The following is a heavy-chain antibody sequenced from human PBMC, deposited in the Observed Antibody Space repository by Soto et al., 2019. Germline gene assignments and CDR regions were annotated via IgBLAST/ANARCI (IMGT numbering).Heavy chain of an antibody. V-gene: IGHV1-18*01. D-gene: IGHD3-10*01. CDR1: GYTFTSYG. J-gene: IGHJ6*02. Sequence: GASVKVSCKASGYTFTSYGISWVRQAPGQGLEWMGWISAYNGNTNYAQKLQGRVTMTTDTSTSTAYMELRSLRSDDTAVYYCAREGRGWNYYYYGMDVWGQGTTVTVSS. CDR3: AREGRGWNYYYYGMDV. CDR2: ISAYNGNT.